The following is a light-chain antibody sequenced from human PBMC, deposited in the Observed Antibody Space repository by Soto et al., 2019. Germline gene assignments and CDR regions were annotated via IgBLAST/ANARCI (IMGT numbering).Light chain of an antibody. Sequence: SYELTQPPSVSVAPGKTASIPCGGNTIGSKSVHWYQQKPGQAPVLVIYYDSDRPSGIPERFSGSNSGNTATLTISRVEAGDEADYYCQVWDSSSDHLYVFGTGTKLTVL. V-gene: IGLV3-21*04. CDR2: YDS. CDR3: QVWDSSSDHLYV. J-gene: IGLJ1*01. CDR1: TIGSKS.